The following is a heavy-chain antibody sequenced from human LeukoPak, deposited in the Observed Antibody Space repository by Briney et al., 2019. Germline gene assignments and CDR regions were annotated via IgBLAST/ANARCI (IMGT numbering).Heavy chain of an antibody. CDR1: GFTFSSYS. V-gene: IGHV3-48*01. Sequence: GGSLRLSCAASGFTFSSYSMNWVRQAPGKGLEWVSYISSSSGTIYYADSVKGRFTISRDNAKNSLYLQMNSLRAEDTAVYYCAREGYSSSWYETFDYWGQGTLVTVSS. D-gene: IGHD6-13*01. CDR3: AREGYSSSWYETFDY. J-gene: IGHJ4*02. CDR2: ISSSSGTI.